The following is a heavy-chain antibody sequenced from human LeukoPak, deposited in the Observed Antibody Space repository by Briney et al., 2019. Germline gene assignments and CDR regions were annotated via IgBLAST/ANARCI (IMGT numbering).Heavy chain of an antibody. CDR3: ARVVLGSGSYYTKGYYYYGMDV. V-gene: IGHV1-69*13. D-gene: IGHD1-26*01. CDR2: IIPIFGTA. J-gene: IGHJ6*02. Sequence: SVKVSCKASGYTFTSYGISWVRQAPGQGLEWMGGIIPIFGTANYAQKFQGRVTITADESTSTAYMELSSLRSEDTAVYYCARVVLGSGSYYTKGYYYYGMDVWGQGTTVTVSS. CDR1: GYTFTSYG.